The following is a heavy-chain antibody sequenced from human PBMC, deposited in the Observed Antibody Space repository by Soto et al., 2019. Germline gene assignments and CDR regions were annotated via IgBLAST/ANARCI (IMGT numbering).Heavy chain of an antibody. CDR2: TTAILGTR. V-gene: IGHV1-69*01. J-gene: IGHJ5*02. D-gene: IGHD6-19*01. Sequence: QVQLVQSGAEVKKPGSSVKVSCKASGDTLSHYGVSWVRQGPGKGLEWMGGTTAILGTRAYAPKIQARITINSDESKTTSSMELNHLPSEDTAAYYCAAGDSSDRGDPWGQVTLVTVSS. CDR1: GDTLSHYG. CDR3: AAGDSSDRGDP.